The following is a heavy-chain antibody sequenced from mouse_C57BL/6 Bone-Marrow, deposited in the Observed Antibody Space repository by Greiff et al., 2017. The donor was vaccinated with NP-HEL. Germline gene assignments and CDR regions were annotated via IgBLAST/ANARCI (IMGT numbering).Heavy chain of an antibody. D-gene: IGHD2-5*01. CDR3: ARHYYSNYFDY. CDR1: GFTFSSYG. Sequence: EVKLMESGGDLVKPGGSLKPSCAASGFTFSSYGMSWVRQTPDTRLEWVATISSGGSYTYYPDSVKGRFSISRNNAKNTLYLQMSSLKSEDTAMYYCARHYYSNYFDYWGQGTTLTVSS. V-gene: IGHV5-6*01. CDR2: ISSGGSYT. J-gene: IGHJ2*01.